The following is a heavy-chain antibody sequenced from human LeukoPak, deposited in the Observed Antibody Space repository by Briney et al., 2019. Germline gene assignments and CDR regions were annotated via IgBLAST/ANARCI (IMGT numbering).Heavy chain of an antibody. Sequence: GRSLRLSCAASGFTFSSYAMHWVRQAPGKGLEWVAVISYDGSNKYYADSVKVRFTISRDNSKNTLYLQMNSLRAEDTAVYYCARGQWLAPDYWGQGTLVTVSS. CDR1: GFTFSSYA. D-gene: IGHD6-19*01. J-gene: IGHJ4*02. CDR3: ARGQWLAPDY. CDR2: ISYDGSNK. V-gene: IGHV3-30-3*01.